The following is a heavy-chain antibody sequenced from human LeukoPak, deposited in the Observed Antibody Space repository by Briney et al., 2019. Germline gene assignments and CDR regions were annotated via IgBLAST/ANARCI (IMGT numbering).Heavy chain of an antibody. D-gene: IGHD2-2*01. J-gene: IGHJ5*02. CDR1: GYTFTSYG. CDR2: ISAYNGNT. V-gene: IGHV1-18*01. Sequence: ASVKVSCKASGYTFTSYGISWVRQAPGQGLEWMGWISAYNGNTNYAQKLQGRVTMTTDTSTSTPYMEPRSLRSDDTAVYYCARDRCSSTSCSPSNWFDPWGQGTLVTVSS. CDR3: ARDRCSSTSCSPSNWFDP.